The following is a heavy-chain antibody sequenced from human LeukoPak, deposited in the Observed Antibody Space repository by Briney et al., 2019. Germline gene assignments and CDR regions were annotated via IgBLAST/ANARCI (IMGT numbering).Heavy chain of an antibody. J-gene: IGHJ4*02. Sequence: SVKVSCKASGGTFSSYAISWVRQAPGHGLEWMGGIIPIFGTANYAQRFQGRVRITADESTSTAYMELSSLRSEDTAVYYCAREGLPYYYGSGSFSSPFDYWGQGTLVTVSS. CDR1: GGTFSSYA. D-gene: IGHD3-10*01. CDR2: IIPIFGTA. CDR3: AREGLPYYYGSGSFSSPFDY. V-gene: IGHV1-69*01.